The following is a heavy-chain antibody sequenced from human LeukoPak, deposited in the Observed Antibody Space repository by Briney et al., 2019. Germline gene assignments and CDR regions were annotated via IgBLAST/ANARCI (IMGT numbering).Heavy chain of an antibody. Sequence: HTGGSLRLSCAASGFTFSSYAMHWVRQAPGKGLEWVAVISYDGSNRYYADSVKGRFTISRDNSKNTLYLQMNSLRAEDTAVYYCAVTKGGGAINDAFDMWGQGTMVTVSS. J-gene: IGHJ3*02. CDR1: GFTFSSYA. D-gene: IGHD3-16*02. CDR2: ISYDGSNR. CDR3: AVTKGGGAINDAFDM. V-gene: IGHV3-30-3*01.